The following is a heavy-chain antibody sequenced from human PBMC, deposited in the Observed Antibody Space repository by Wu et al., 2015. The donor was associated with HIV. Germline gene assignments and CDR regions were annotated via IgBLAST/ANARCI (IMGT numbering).Heavy chain of an antibody. CDR2: INPNSGGT. CDR3: ARSGDGYNSGWYFDL. V-gene: IGHV1-2*02. J-gene: IGHJ2*01. Sequence: QVQLVQSGAEVKKPGASVKVSCKASGYTFTGYYMHWVRQAPGQGLEWMGWINPNSGGTNYAQKFQGRVTMTRDTSISTAYMELSRLRSDDTAVYYCARSGDGYNSGWYFDLWGRGTLVTVSS. D-gene: IGHD5-24*01. CDR1: GYTFTGYY.